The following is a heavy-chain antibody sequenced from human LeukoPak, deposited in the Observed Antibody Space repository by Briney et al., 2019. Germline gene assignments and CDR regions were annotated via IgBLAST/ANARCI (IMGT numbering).Heavy chain of an antibody. CDR2: IYYSGST. V-gene: IGHV4-59*01. Sequence: KPSETLSLTCTVSGGSISSYYWSWIRQPPGKGLEWIGYIYYSGSTNYNPSLKSRVTISVDTSKSQFSLKLSSVTAADTAVYYCARERAYDSSGYYPGGGMDVWGQGTTVTVSS. CDR3: ARERAYDSSGYYPGGGMDV. CDR1: GGSISSYY. D-gene: IGHD3-22*01. J-gene: IGHJ6*02.